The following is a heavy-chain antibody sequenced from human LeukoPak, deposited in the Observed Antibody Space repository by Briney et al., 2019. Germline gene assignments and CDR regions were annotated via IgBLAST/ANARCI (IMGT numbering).Heavy chain of an antibody. V-gene: IGHV4-34*01. Sequence: SETLSLTCAVYGGSFSGYYWSWIRQPPGKGLEWIGEINHSGSTNYNPSLKSRVTISVDTSKNQFSLKLSSVTAADTAVYYCARILRSPLTDGWGKGTTVTVSS. CDR2: INHSGST. D-gene: IGHD3-3*01. J-gene: IGHJ6*04. CDR3: ARILRSPLTDG. CDR1: GGSFSGYY.